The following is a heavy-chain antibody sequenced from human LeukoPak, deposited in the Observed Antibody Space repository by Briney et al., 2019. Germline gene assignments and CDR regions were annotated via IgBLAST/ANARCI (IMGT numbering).Heavy chain of an antibody. Sequence: GGSLRLSCVASGLTFSNYAMSWVRQTPGKGLEWVAHIKQDGSEKNYVDSVKGRFTISRDNAKNSLLLQMDGLRAEDAAVYYCARDKMTGDSYFDYWGQGTLVTVSS. CDR1: GLTFSNYA. CDR3: ARDKMTGDSYFDY. CDR2: IKQDGSEK. D-gene: IGHD7-27*01. J-gene: IGHJ4*02. V-gene: IGHV3-7*01.